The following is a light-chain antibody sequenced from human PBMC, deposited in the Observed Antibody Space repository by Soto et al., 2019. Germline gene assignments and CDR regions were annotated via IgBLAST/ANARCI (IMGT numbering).Light chain of an antibody. CDR2: AAS. CDR1: QSISSW. J-gene: IGKJ1*01. V-gene: IGKV1-5*01. CDR3: QQYNSYSQP. Sequence: DIQMTQSPAALSASVGDRVTITCRASQSISSWLAWYQQKPGKAPKLPIYAASSLQSGVPSRFSGSGAGTEFSLTISSLQPDDFATYYCQQYNSYSQPFGQGTKVDIK.